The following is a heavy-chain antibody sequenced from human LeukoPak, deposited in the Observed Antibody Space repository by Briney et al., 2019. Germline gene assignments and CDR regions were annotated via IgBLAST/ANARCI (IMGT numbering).Heavy chain of an antibody. Sequence: PSETLSLTCTVSGDSINSHYCNWIRQPPGKGLEWIGYISYSGSTNYNPSLKSRVTISVDTSKNQFSLKLSSVTAADTAVYYCARGTTYGDYPTAFDYWGQGTLVSVSS. CDR2: ISYSGST. J-gene: IGHJ4*02. CDR1: GDSINSHY. D-gene: IGHD4-17*01. V-gene: IGHV4-59*11. CDR3: ARGTTYGDYPTAFDY.